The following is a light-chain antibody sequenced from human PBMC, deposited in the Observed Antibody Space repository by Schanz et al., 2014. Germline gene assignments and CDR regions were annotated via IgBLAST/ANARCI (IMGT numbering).Light chain of an antibody. V-gene: IGKV3-20*01. CDR2: AAS. Sequence: EIVLTQSPATLSLSPGERATLSCRASQSVSSYLAWYQQKPGQAPRLVIYAASRRATGIPDRFSGSGSGTVFTFTINRLEPEDCAVYYCQHCLRSPGTFGQGTKVEIK. CDR3: QHCLRSPGT. CDR1: QSVSSY. J-gene: IGKJ1*01.